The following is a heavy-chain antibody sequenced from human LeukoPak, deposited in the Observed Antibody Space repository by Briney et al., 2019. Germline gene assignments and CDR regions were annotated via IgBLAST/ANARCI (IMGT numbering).Heavy chain of an antibody. Sequence: SETLSLTCTVSGGSISSGGYYWSWIRQHPGKGLEWIGYIYYSGSTYYNPSLKSRVTILVDTSKNQFSLKLSSVTAADTAVYYCARVGTTYYYDSSGLSSDYWGQGTLVTVSS. CDR3: ARVGTTYYYDSSGLSSDY. D-gene: IGHD3-22*01. CDR2: IYYSGST. J-gene: IGHJ4*02. V-gene: IGHV4-31*03. CDR1: GGSISSGGYY.